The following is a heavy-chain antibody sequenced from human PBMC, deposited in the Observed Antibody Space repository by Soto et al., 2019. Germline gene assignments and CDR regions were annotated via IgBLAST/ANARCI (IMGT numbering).Heavy chain of an antibody. D-gene: IGHD3-22*01. CDR1: GFTFEDYA. CDR3: VKDIEAYYYDEIGPSYGMDV. V-gene: IGHV3-9*01. J-gene: IGHJ6*02. CDR2: ISWNSGSI. Sequence: EVQVVESGGGLVQPGRSLRLSCAASGFTFEDYAMHWVRQAPGKGLEWVAGISWNSGSIGYEDSVKGRFTISRDNAKNSLYLQMNSLRAEDTALYYCVKDIEAYYYDEIGPSYGMDVWGQGTTVTVSS.